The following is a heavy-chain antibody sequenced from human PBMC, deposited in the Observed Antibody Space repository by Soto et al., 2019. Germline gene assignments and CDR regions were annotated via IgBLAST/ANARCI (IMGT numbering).Heavy chain of an antibody. CDR3: ARDKYSSGWYTDY. CDR2: IWYDGSNK. J-gene: IGHJ4*02. CDR1: GFTFSSYG. V-gene: IGHV3-33*01. Sequence: QVQLVESGGGVVQPGRSLSLSCAASGFTFSSYGMHWVRQAPGKGLEWVAVIWYDGSNKYYADSVKGRFTISRDNSKNTLYLQMNSLRAEDTAVYYCARDKYSSGWYTDYWGQGALFTVSS. D-gene: IGHD6-19*01.